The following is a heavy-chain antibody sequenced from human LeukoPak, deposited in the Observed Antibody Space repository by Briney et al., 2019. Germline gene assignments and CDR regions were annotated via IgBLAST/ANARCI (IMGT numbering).Heavy chain of an antibody. D-gene: IGHD4-17*01. CDR2: TRNKANSYTT. Sequence: GGSLRLSCAASGFTFSSYSMNWVRQAPGKGLEWVGRTRNKANSYTTEYAASVKGRFTISRDDSKNSLYLQMNSLKTEDAAVYYCARAAYGDYLFDYWGQGTLVTVSS. J-gene: IGHJ4*02. V-gene: IGHV3-72*01. CDR1: GFTFSSYS. CDR3: ARAAYGDYLFDY.